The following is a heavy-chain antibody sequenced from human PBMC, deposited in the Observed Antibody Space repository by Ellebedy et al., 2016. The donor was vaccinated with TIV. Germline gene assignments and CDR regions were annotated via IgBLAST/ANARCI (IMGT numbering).Heavy chain of an antibody. CDR3: ARGCVIQLCLTGGMDV. J-gene: IGHJ6*02. CDR1: GFTFSSYS. Sequence: PGGSLRLSCAASGFTFSSYSMNWVRQAPGKGLEWVSSISSSSSYIYYADSVKGRFTISRGNAKNSLYLKMNSLRAEDTAVYYCARGCVIQLCLTGGMDVWGQGTTVTVSS. V-gene: IGHV3-21*01. D-gene: IGHD5-18*01. CDR2: ISSSSSYI.